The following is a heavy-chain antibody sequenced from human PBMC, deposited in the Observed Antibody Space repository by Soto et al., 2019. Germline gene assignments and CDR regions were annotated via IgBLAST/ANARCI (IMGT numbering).Heavy chain of an antibody. Sequence: QSGGSLRLSCAASGFTFSSYAMSWVRQAPGKGLEWVSAISGSGGSTYYADSVKGRFTISRDNSKNTLYLQMNSLRAEDTAVYYCAGTAYCSVGSCHRPYYYGMDVWGQVTTFTVPS. V-gene: IGHV3-23*01. CDR1: GFTFSSYA. CDR2: ISGSGGST. J-gene: IGHJ6*02. CDR3: AGTAYCSVGSCHRPYYYGMDV. D-gene: IGHD2-15*01.